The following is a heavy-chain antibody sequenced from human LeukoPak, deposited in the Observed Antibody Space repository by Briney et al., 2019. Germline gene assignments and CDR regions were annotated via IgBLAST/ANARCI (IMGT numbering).Heavy chain of an antibody. CDR1: GFTFNSYW. D-gene: IGHD6-13*01. CDR3: AKDSSSWIFDY. V-gene: IGHV3-74*01. Sequence: HPGGSLRLSCAASGFTFNSYWMTWVRQPPGKGLVWVSRSNRDDSVTNYADSVKGRFTISRDNSKNTLYLQMNSLRAEDTAVYYCAKDSSSWIFDYWGQGTLVTVSS. CDR2: SNRDDSVT. J-gene: IGHJ4*02.